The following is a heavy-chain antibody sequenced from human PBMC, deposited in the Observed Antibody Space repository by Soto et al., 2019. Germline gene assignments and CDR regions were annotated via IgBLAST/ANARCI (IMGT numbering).Heavy chain of an antibody. Sequence: GGSLRLSCAASGLPFSTSWMDWVRQAPGKGLEWVANINPDGSQTYYVDSVKGRFTVSRDNAENSVYLQLHSLRVEDTAEYYSSWRLNTWGQGTLVIVSS. V-gene: IGHV3-7*01. CDR3: SWRLNT. CDR1: GLPFSTSW. CDR2: INPDGSQT. J-gene: IGHJ5*02.